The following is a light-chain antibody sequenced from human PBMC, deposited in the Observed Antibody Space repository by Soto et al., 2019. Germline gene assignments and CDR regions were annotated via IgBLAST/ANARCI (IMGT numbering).Light chain of an antibody. CDR2: DTF. CDR3: QQRSSWPLT. CDR1: QDISTY. J-gene: IGKJ4*01. Sequence: IVLTQSPANLSFSPGERATLSCRASQDISTYLAWYQQKPGRAPRLFIYDTFNKVSGVPDRFSGSGSGTVFTLTITNVAPEVSATYYCQQRSSWPLTFCGGTKVEIK. V-gene: IGKV3-11*01.